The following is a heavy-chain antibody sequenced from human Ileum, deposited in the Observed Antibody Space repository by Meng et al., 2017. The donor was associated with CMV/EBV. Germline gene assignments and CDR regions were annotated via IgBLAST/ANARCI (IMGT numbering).Heavy chain of an antibody. V-gene: IGHV3-21*04. CDR2: INGGGGYI. CDR1: GFTFNGYS. D-gene: IGHD5-18*01. CDR3: AKDRDGGYNFGNGYFDY. J-gene: IGHJ4*02. Sequence: ETLKISCAASGFTFNGYSMNWVRQAPGRGLEWVSSINGGGGYIFYADSVKGRFTISRDNAKNSLFLQLSALRAEDTAVYYCAKDRDGGYNFGNGYFDYWGQGVLVTVSS.